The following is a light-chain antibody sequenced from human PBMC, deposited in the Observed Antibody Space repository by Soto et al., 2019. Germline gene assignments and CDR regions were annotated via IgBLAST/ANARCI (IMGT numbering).Light chain of an antibody. Sequence: EIVITQTPATLSVSPGERATLSCRASQSVSINLAWYQQKPGQAPRLLIYGASTRATGIPARFSGSGSGTEFTLTISSLQSEDFAVYYCQLYSNWPPWTFGQGTKVEIK. V-gene: IGKV3-15*01. J-gene: IGKJ1*01. CDR2: GAS. CDR3: QLYSNWPPWT. CDR1: QSVSIN.